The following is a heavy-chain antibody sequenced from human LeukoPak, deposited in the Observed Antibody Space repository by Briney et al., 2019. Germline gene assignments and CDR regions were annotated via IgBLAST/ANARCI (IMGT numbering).Heavy chain of an antibody. V-gene: IGHV3-9*01. CDR2: ISWNSGSI. D-gene: IGHD6-6*01. Sequence: GRSLRLSCAASGFTFDDYVMHWVRQAPGKGLESVSGISWNSGSIGYADSVKGRFTISRDNAKNSLYLQMNSLRAEDTALYYCASSSSSDYYYYGMDVWGQGTTVTVSS. CDR1: GFTFDDYV. CDR3: ASSSSSDYYYYGMDV. J-gene: IGHJ6*02.